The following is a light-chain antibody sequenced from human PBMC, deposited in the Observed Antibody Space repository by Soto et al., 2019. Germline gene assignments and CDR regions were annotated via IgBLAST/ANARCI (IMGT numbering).Light chain of an antibody. CDR2: GAS. CDR3: QQYGSSQYT. CDR1: QSVNNNY. Sequence: EIVLTQSPGTLSLSPGERATLSCRASQSVNNNYLAWYQQKPGQAPRLLIYGASSRATGIPDRFSGSGSGTDLTLTISRPEPEDFAVYYCQQYGSSQYTFGQGTKLEIK. V-gene: IGKV3-20*01. J-gene: IGKJ2*01.